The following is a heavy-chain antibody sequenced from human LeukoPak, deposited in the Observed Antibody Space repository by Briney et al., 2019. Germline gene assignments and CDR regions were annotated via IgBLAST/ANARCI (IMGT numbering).Heavy chain of an antibody. J-gene: IGHJ3*02. CDR1: GFTFSSYW. CDR2: IKQDGSEK. V-gene: IGHV3-7*01. Sequence: PGGSLRLSCAASGFTFSSYWLSWVRQAPGKGLEWVANIKQDGSEKYYVDSAKGRFTISRDNAKDSLYLQMNSLRAEDTAVYYCARDLPEGAFDIWGQGTMVTVSS. CDR3: ARDLPEGAFDI.